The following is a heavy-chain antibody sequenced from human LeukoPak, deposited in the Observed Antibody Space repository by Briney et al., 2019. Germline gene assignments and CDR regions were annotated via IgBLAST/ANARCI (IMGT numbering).Heavy chain of an antibody. J-gene: IGHJ4*02. CDR3: AKEGGSYRYYYFDY. CDR2: ISGSGGST. CDR1: GFTFSSYA. D-gene: IGHD3-16*02. V-gene: IGHV3-23*01. Sequence: HPGGSLRLSCAASGFTFSSYAMSWVRQAPGKGLEWVSAISGSGGSTYYADSVKGRFTISRDNSKNTLYLQMNSLRAEDTAAYYCAKEGGSYRYYYFDYWGQGTLVTVSS.